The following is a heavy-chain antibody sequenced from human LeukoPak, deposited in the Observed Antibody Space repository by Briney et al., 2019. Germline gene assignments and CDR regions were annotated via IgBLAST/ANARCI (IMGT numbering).Heavy chain of an antibody. Sequence: GGSLRLSCAASGFTFSSYSMNWVRQAPGKGLEWVSYISPTSGTIHYAVSVKGRFTISRDNARNSLFLQMNSLRAEDTALYYCARGTAAGKSRFDYWGQGTLVTVSS. J-gene: IGHJ4*02. CDR2: ISPTSGTI. CDR1: GFTFSSYS. V-gene: IGHV3-48*01. D-gene: IGHD6-13*01. CDR3: ARGTAAGKSRFDY.